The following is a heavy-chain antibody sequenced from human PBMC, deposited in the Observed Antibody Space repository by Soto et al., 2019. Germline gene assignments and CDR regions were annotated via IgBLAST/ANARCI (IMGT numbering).Heavy chain of an antibody. CDR2: VNPSGGST. J-gene: IGHJ4*02. D-gene: IGHD3-22*01. CDR3: ARAAYDSSGYYYVYFDY. CDR1: GYTFTSYY. V-gene: IGHV1-46*01. Sequence: ASVKVSCKXSGYTFTSYYMHWVRQAPGQGLEWMGIVNPSGGSTSYAQKFQGRVTMTRDTSTSTVYMELSSLRSEDTAVYYCARAAYDSSGYYYVYFDYWGQGTLVTVSS.